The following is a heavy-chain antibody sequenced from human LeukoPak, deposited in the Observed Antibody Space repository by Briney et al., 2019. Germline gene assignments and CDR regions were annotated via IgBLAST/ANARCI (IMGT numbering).Heavy chain of an antibody. V-gene: IGHV3-30*03. D-gene: IGHD4-17*01. CDR2: ISYDGSNK. CDR3: ARESPTDYYYGMDV. J-gene: IGHJ6*02. Sequence: GRSLRLSCAASGFTFSSYGMHWVRQALGKGLEWVAVISYDGSNKYYADSVKGRFTISRDNSKNTLYLQMNSLRAEDTAVYYCARESPTDYYYGMDVWGQGTTVTVSS. CDR1: GFTFSSYG.